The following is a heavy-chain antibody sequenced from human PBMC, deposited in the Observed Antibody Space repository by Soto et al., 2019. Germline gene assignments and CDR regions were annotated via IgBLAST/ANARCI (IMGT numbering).Heavy chain of an antibody. CDR1: GFTFSSYG. J-gene: IGHJ4*02. CDR2: ISYDGSNK. Sequence: PGGSLRLSCAASGFTFSSYGMHWVRQAPGKGLEWVAVISYDGSNKYYADSVKGRFTISRDNSKNTLYLQMNSLRAEDTAVYYCAKDPTDYDFWSGGNFDYWGQGTLVTSPQ. CDR3: AKDPTDYDFWSGGNFDY. D-gene: IGHD3-3*01. V-gene: IGHV3-30*18.